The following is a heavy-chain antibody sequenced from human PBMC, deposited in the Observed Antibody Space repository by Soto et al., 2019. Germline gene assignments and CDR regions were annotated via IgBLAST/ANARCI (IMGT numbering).Heavy chain of an antibody. CDR3: AMYSSSWNDP. J-gene: IGHJ5*02. D-gene: IGHD6-6*01. CDR2: IYYSGST. V-gene: IGHV4-61*01. CDR1: GGSVSSGSYY. Sequence: QVQLQESGPGLVKPSETLSLTCTVSGGSVSSGSYYWSWIRQPPGKGLEWIGYIYYSGSTNYNPSLKSRVTISVDTSKNQFSLKLSSVTAADTAVYYCAMYSSSWNDPWGQGTLVTVSS.